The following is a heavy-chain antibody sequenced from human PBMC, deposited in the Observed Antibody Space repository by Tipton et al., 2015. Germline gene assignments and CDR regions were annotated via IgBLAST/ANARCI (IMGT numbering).Heavy chain of an antibody. Sequence: TLSLTCTVSGASISGSAYYWGWIRQPPGKRLEWIGSIWHSGNTNYNPSLRSRVTISVDTSKNQFSLKMSAVTAADTAVYYCAKYVVVSARGYFDYWGQGTLVTVSS. CDR1: GASISGSAYY. J-gene: IGHJ4*02. D-gene: IGHD2-21*02. CDR2: IWHSGNT. CDR3: AKYVVVSARGYFDY. V-gene: IGHV4-39*01.